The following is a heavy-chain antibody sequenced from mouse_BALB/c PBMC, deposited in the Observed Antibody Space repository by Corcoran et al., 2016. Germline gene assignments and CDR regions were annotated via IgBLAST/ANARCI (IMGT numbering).Heavy chain of an antibody. D-gene: IGHD2-14*01. CDR3: ARDYRYLYYFDY. CDR1: GFNIKDTY. J-gene: IGHJ2*01. CDR2: IDPANGNT. Sequence: EVQLQQSGAELVKPGASVKLSCTASGFNIKDTYMHWVKQRPEQGLEWIGRIDPANGNTKYDPKFQGKATITADTSSNTAYLQLSSLTSEDTAVYYCARDYRYLYYFDYWGQGTTLTVSS. V-gene: IGHV14-3*02.